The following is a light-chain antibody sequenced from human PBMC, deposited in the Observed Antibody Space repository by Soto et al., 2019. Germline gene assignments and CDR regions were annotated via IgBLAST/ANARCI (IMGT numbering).Light chain of an antibody. CDR2: EVS. V-gene: IGLV2-14*01. CDR3: ISYTRSSTRYV. J-gene: IGLJ1*01. CDR1: SXDVGGYNY. Sequence: QSALTQPASVSGSPGQSITISCTGTSXDVGGYNYVSWYQQHPGKAPKLLIYEVSNRPSGVSNRFSGSKSGNTPSLTISRLQAEDEADYYCISYTRSSTRYVFGMGTKVTV.